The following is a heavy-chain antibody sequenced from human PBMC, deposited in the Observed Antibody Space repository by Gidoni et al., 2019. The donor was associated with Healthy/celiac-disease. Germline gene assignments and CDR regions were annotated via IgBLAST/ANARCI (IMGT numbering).Heavy chain of an antibody. D-gene: IGHD2-2*01. CDR1: GYTLTEVS. Sequence: QVQLVQSGAEVKKPGASVKVSCKVSGYTLTEVSLHWVRQAPGKGLEWIGGFDPEDGETIYAQKFQGRVTMPEDTSTDTAYMELSSLRSEDTAVYYCATHDMVPAAPTDAFDIWGQGTMVTVSS. J-gene: IGHJ3*02. CDR2: FDPEDGET. V-gene: IGHV1-24*01. CDR3: ATHDMVPAAPTDAFDI.